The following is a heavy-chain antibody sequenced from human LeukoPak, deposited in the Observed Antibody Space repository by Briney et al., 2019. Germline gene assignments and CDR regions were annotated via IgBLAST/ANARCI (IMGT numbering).Heavy chain of an antibody. CDR3: ARRGYYYDSSGYQAPEYYFDY. D-gene: IGHD3-22*01. V-gene: IGHV1-2*02. CDR1: GYTFTGYY. J-gene: IGHJ4*02. CDR2: INPNSGGT. Sequence: ASVKVSCKASGYTFTGYYMHWVRQAPGQGLEWMGWINPNSGGTNHAQKFQGRVTMTRDTSISTAYMELSRLRSDDTAVYYCARRGYYYDSSGYQAPEYYFDYWGQGTLVTVSS.